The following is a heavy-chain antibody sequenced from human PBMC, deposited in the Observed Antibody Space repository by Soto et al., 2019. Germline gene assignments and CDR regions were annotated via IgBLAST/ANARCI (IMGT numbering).Heavy chain of an antibody. D-gene: IGHD2-8*02. CDR2: INHSGRT. V-gene: IGHV4-34*01. CDR1: GGSFSGYD. J-gene: IGHJ4*02. Sequence: QVQLQQWGAGLLKPSETLSLTCAVYGGSFSGYDWTWIRQPPGTGLEWIGEINHSGRTNYNPSLKSRVTISLDTSKKQFSLKLTSVTAADTAVYYCARDKITGLFDYWGQGTLVTVSS. CDR3: ARDKITGLFDY.